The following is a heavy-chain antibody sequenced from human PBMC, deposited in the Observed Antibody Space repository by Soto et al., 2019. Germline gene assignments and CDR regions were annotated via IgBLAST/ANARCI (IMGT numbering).Heavy chain of an antibody. CDR3: ARDSPIHNYDFWSGYYTSSQGFDY. J-gene: IGHJ4*02. Sequence: TLSLTCTVSGGSISSGDYYWSWIRQPPGKGLEWIGYIYYSGSTYYNPSLKSRVTISVDTSKNQFSLKLSSVTAADTAVYYCARDSPIHNYDFWSGYYTSSQGFDYWGQGTLVTVSS. V-gene: IGHV4-30-4*01. CDR2: IYYSGST. CDR1: GGSISSGDYY. D-gene: IGHD3-3*01.